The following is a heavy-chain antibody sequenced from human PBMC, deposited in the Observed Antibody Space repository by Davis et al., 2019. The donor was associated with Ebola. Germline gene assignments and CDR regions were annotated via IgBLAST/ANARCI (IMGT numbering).Heavy chain of an antibody. V-gene: IGHV4-61*01. CDR3: ARVSYRGGNDY. CDR2: IYYSGST. Sequence: SETLSLTCTVSGGSVSSGSYYWSWIRQPPGKGLEWIGYIYYSGSTNYNPSLKSRVTISVDTSKNQFSLKLSSVTAAETAVYYCARVSYRGGNDYWGQGTLVTVSS. CDR1: GGSVSSGSYY. D-gene: IGHD2-21*01. J-gene: IGHJ4*02.